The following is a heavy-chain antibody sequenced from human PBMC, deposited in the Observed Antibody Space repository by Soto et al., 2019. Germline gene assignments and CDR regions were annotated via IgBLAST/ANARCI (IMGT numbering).Heavy chain of an antibody. CDR2: ISAYNGNK. V-gene: IGHV1-18*01. CDR3: ARDLGQKLFDY. D-gene: IGHD6-13*01. CDR1: GYTFTSYG. Sequence: ASVKVSCKASGYTFTSYGIIWVRQAPGQGLEWMGWISAYNGNKKYAQKLQGRVTMTTDTSTSTAYMELRSLRSDDTAVYYCARDLGQKLFDYWGQGTLVTVSS. J-gene: IGHJ4*02.